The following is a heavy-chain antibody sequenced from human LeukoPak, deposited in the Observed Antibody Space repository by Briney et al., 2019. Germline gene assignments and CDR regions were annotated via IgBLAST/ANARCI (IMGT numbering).Heavy chain of an antibody. CDR1: GGSISSYY. V-gene: IGHV4-59*08. CDR3: ARGIYSSGWYAWFDP. D-gene: IGHD6-19*01. Sequence: PSETLSLTCTVSGGSISSYYWSWIRQPPGKGLKWIGYIYYSGSTNYSPSLKSRVTISVDTSKNQFSLKLSSVTAADTAVYYCARGIYSSGWYAWFDPWGQGTLVTVSS. CDR2: IYYSGST. J-gene: IGHJ5*02.